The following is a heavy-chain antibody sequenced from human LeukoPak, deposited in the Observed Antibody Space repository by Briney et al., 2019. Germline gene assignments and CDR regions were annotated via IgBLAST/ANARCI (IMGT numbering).Heavy chain of an antibody. CDR2: IYHSGST. CDR1: GYSISSGYY. D-gene: IGHD2-15*01. CDR3: ARPVGTYCRGGRCYSSWFYP. V-gene: IGHV4-38-2*01. Sequence: PSETLSLTCAVSGYSISSGYYWGWIRQPPGKGREWIGSIYHSGSTYYNPSLKSRVTISVDTSKNQFSLKLSSVTAADTAVYYCARPVGTYCRGGRCYSSWFYPWGQGTLVTVSS. J-gene: IGHJ5*02.